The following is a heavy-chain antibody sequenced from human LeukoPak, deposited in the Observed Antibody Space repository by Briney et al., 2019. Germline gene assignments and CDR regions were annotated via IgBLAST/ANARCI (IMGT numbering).Heavy chain of an antibody. J-gene: IGHJ4*02. CDR1: GGSITNSDYF. V-gene: IGHV4-39*01. CDR2: VDYSGRP. CDR3: ARLDASLAHLSGSFPDY. D-gene: IGHD3-10*01. Sequence: SETLSLTCTVSGGSITNSDYFWGWIRQPPGKGLEWMGNVDYSGRPHRNPSLMGRVTINADRSRNRFSLNLSSVTAADTAVYFYARLDASLAHLSGSFPDYWGQGALVTVSS.